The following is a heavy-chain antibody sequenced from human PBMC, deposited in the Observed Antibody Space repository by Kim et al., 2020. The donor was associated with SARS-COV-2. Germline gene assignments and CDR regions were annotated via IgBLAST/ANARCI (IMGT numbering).Heavy chain of an antibody. CDR1: GFTFSDHY. D-gene: IGHD3-22*01. CDR3: ARDTQYYDSSGYYWALDY. Sequence: GGSLRLSCAASGFTFSDHYMDWVRQAPGKGLEWVGRTRNKANSYTTEYAASVKGRFTISRDDSKNSLYLQMNSLKTEDTAVYYCARDTQYYDSSGYYWALDYWGQGTLVTVSS. CDR2: TRNKANSYTT. V-gene: IGHV3-72*01. J-gene: IGHJ4*02.